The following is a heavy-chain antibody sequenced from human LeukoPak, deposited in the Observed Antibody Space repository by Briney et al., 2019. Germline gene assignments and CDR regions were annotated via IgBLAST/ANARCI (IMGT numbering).Heavy chain of an antibody. Sequence: GRSLRLSCAASGITFRSYGMHCVRQAPGKGLEWVAVISYDGSHKYYADSVKGRFTISRDNSKNTLYLQMNSLRAEDTAVYYCARHPGDYPSFDYWGQGTLVTVSS. V-gene: IGHV3-30*03. CDR1: GITFRSYG. CDR3: ARHPGDYPSFDY. CDR2: ISYDGSHK. J-gene: IGHJ4*02. D-gene: IGHD7-27*01.